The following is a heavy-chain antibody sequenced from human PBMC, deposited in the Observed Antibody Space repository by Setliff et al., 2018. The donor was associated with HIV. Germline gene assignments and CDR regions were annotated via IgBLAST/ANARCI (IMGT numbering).Heavy chain of an antibody. Sequence: ASVKVSCKASGGTFSSYPISWVRQAPGQGLEWMGIINPGGGNTRYAQRFQGRVSMTRDTSTSTVYMELNSLTDEDTAVYYCAKVFAFGIDAFDIRGQGAMLTVSS. CDR1: GGTFSSYP. J-gene: IGHJ3*02. CDR3: AKVFAFGIDAFDI. D-gene: IGHD3-10*01. V-gene: IGHV1-46*01. CDR2: INPGGGNT.